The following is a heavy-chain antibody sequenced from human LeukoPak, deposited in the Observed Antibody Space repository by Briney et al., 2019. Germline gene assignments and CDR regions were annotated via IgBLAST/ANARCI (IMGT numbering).Heavy chain of an antibody. Sequence: PSETLSLTCTVSGGSVSGYYWRWIRQSPGKGLEWIGYIYNSGSTSYNPSLKSRVTVYVDTSKNQVSLRLSSVTAPDTAVYYCARHGTISSESYFYYRGEGDLVTVSS. CDR2: IYNSGST. CDR1: GGSVSGYY. V-gene: IGHV4-59*08. D-gene: IGHD1-14*01. CDR3: ARHGTISSESYFYY. J-gene: IGHJ4*02.